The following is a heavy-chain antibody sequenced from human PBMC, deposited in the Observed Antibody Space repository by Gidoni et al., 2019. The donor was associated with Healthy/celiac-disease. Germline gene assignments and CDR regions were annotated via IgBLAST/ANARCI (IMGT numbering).Heavy chain of an antibody. CDR2: IYTSGST. Sequence: QVQLQESGPGLVKPSQTLSLTCTVSGGSISSGSYYWSWIRQPAGKGLEWIGRIYTSGSTNYNPSLKSRVTISVDTSKNQFSLKLSSVTAADTAVYYCARDIPPRGSGSYAHYYYYGMDVWGQGTTVTVSS. V-gene: IGHV4-61*02. J-gene: IGHJ6*02. D-gene: IGHD3-10*01. CDR3: ARDIPPRGSGSYAHYYYYGMDV. CDR1: GGSISSGSYY.